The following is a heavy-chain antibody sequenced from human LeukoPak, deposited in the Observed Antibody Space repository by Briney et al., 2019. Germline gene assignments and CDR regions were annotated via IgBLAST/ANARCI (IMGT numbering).Heavy chain of an antibody. CDR3: ARFSWGCSTASCYLTN. Sequence: PSETHSLTCNVSDGSISSSSYSWGWIRQPPGKGLEWIGTIPYSGSIHYTPSLESRVTISVDTSRNQFSLRLTSVIAADTAVYYCARFSWGCSTASCYLTNWGQGALVTVSS. J-gene: IGHJ4*02. CDR1: DGSISSSSYS. CDR2: IPYSGSI. D-gene: IGHD2-2*01. V-gene: IGHV4-39*07.